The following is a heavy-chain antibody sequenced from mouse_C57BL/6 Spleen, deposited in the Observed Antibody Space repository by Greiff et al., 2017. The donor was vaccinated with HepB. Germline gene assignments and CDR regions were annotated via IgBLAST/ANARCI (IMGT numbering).Heavy chain of an antibody. Sequence: VQLQQSGPELVKPGASVKISCKASGYAFSSSWMNWVKQRPGKGLEWIGRIYPGDGDTNYNGKFKGKATLTADKSSSTAYMQLSSLTSEDSAVYFCATYHRFAYWGQGTLVTVSA. CDR2: IYPGDGDT. D-gene: IGHD2-10*01. V-gene: IGHV1-82*01. CDR3: ATYHRFAY. CDR1: GYAFSSSW. J-gene: IGHJ3*01.